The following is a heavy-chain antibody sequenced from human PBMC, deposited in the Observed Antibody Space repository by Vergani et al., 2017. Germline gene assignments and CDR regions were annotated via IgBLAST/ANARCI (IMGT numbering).Heavy chain of an antibody. Sequence: EVQMVESGGGLVKPGGSLRLSCAASGCTFDDYAMHWVRQAPGKGLEWVSLISWNGGSTYYADSVKGRFTISRDNSKNSLYLQMNSLRAEDTALYYCAKDQQPTGYYYYGMDVWGQGTTVTVSS. CDR2: ISWNGGST. CDR1: GCTFDDYA. D-gene: IGHD6-13*01. J-gene: IGHJ6*02. CDR3: AKDQQPTGYYYYGMDV. V-gene: IGHV3-43D*03.